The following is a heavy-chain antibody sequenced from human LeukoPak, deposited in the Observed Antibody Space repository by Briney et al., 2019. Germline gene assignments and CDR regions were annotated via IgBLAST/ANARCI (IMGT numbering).Heavy chain of an antibody. CDR1: GFTFSSYS. CDR2: ISSSSSYI. CDR3: ARGLSKYCSSTSCYWEEELDAFDI. V-gene: IGHV3-21*01. D-gene: IGHD2-2*01. Sequence: GGSLRLSCAASGFTFSSYSMNWVRQAPGKGLEWVSSISSSSSYIYYADSVKGRFTISRDNAKNSLYLQMNSLRAEDTAVYYCARGLSKYCSSTSCYWEEELDAFDIWGQGTMVTVSS. J-gene: IGHJ3*02.